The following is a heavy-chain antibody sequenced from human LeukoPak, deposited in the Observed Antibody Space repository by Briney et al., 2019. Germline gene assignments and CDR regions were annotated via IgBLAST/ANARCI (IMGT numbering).Heavy chain of an antibody. V-gene: IGHV4-59*01. CDR1: GGSISSYY. CDR2: IYYSGSI. D-gene: IGHD4-23*01. J-gene: IGHJ4*02. Sequence: SETLSLTCTVSGGSISSYYWSWIRQPPGKGLEWIGYIYYSGSINYDPSLKSRVTISVDTSKNQFSLKLSSVTAADTAVYYCARGDTVVTPGPFDYWGQGTLVTVSS. CDR3: ARGDTVVTPGPFDY.